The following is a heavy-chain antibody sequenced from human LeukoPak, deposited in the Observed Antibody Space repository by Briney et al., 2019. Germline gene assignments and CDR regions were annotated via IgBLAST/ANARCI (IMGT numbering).Heavy chain of an antibody. CDR3: ARGGGANYNMDV. J-gene: IGHJ6*03. CDR2: IKTDGTIT. D-gene: IGHD3-16*01. V-gene: IGHV3-74*01. Sequence: GGSLRLSCAASGFTFSTYWMHWVRQAPGKGLVWVSRIKTDGTITTYADSVKGRITISRDNAKSTLYLQMNSLRVEDTAVYYCARGGGANYNMDVWGKGTTVTVSS. CDR1: GFTFSTYW.